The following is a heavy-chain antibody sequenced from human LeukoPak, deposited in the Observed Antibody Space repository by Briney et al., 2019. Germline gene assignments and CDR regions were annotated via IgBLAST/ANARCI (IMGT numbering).Heavy chain of an antibody. Sequence: SETQSLTCTVSGGPISGYFWSWIRQPPGKGLEWIGYIHNNGRTTYNPSLRSRVTISIDTSKSQFSLKLNSLTTTDTAVYYCARVGGYSGFYWGQGTLVTVSS. CDR1: GGPISGYF. CDR3: ARVGGYSGFY. J-gene: IGHJ4*02. CDR2: IHNNGRT. V-gene: IGHV4-59*01. D-gene: IGHD5-12*01.